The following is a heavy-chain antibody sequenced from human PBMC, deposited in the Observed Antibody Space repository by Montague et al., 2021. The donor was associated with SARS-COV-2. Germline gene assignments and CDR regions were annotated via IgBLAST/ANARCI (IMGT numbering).Heavy chain of an antibody. CDR2: IHHGGST. CDR3: ARLGDGVVPSPILGVGPYYSRYYRDV. CDR1: GGSFSTYS. V-gene: IGHV4-34*01. D-gene: IGHD3-10*01. Sequence: SETLSLTCAVHGGSFSTYSWNWIRQPPGKGLEWIGEIHHGGSTNYNPSLKSRVTISADTSKNQFSLKLTSVAAADTAVYYCARLGDGVVPSPILGVGPYYSRYYRDVWGKGTTVTVSS. J-gene: IGHJ6*03.